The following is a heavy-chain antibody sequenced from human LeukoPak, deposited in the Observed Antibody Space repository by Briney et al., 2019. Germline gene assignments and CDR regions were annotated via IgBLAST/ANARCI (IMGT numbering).Heavy chain of an antibody. D-gene: IGHD5-18*01. CDR1: GGTFSSYA. V-gene: IGHV1-69*04. Sequence: SVRVSCKASGGTFSSYAISWVRQAPGQGLEWMGRIIPILGIANYAQKFQGRVTITADKSTSTAYMELSSLRSEDTAVYYCARGVGIQLWLYNPWGQGTLVTVSS. CDR3: ARGVGIQLWLYNP. J-gene: IGHJ5*02. CDR2: IIPILGIA.